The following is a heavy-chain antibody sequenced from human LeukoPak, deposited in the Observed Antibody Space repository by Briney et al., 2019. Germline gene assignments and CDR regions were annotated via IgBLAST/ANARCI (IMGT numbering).Heavy chain of an antibody. CDR3: ARWGKSINYYYYYGMDV. V-gene: IGHV3-7*03. D-gene: IGHD5-24*01. J-gene: IGHJ6*02. CDR2: IKQDGSEK. CDR1: GFTFSNYW. Sequence: PGGSLRLSCAASGFTFSNYWMSWVRQAPGKGLEWVANIKQDGSEKYYVDSVKGRFTISRDNAKNSLYLQMNSLRAEDTAVYHCARWGKSINYYYYYGMDVWGQGTTVTVSS.